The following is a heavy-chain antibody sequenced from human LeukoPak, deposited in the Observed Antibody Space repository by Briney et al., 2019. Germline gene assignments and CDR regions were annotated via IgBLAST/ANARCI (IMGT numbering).Heavy chain of an antibody. Sequence: GGSLRLSCAASGFNFNNYWMSWLRQAPGRGLEWVANIKDDGSEEYYVDSVKGRFTIVRDNAYNSLYLQMNSLRVEDTAIYFCARITRRYSGYSWGQGALVSVSS. CDR1: GFNFNNYW. D-gene: IGHD1-26*01. CDR2: IKDDGSEE. J-gene: IGHJ4*02. CDR3: ARITRRYSGYS. V-gene: IGHV3-7*03.